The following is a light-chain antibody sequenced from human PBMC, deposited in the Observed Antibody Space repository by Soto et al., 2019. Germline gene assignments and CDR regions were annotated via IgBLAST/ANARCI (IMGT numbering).Light chain of an antibody. CDR1: QSLSNNY. CDR2: GSS. J-gene: IGKJ1*01. CDR3: QHRSSWPLT. V-gene: IGKV3D-20*02. Sequence: EIVLTQSPATLSVSPGERATLSCRASQSLSNNYLAWYWEIPGQAPRLLSYGSSIRATGIPDRCSGSLSGTDVTLTISRLEPEDFSFYACQHRSSWPLTFGQGTKVDIK.